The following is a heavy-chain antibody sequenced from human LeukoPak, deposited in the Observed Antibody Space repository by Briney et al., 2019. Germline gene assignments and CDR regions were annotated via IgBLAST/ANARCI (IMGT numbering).Heavy chain of an antibody. V-gene: IGHV4-39*01. Sequence: SGTLSLTCIVSGGSISSGSHYWGWIRQPPGKGLEWIGSMHYSGITYYSPSLTSRVTISVDTSKNQFSLRLSSVTAADTAVYYCARYPYSDSGVWQAFDYWGQGTLVTVSS. J-gene: IGHJ4*02. D-gene: IGHD5-12*01. CDR2: MHYSGIT. CDR3: ARYPYSDSGVWQAFDY. CDR1: GGSISSGSHY.